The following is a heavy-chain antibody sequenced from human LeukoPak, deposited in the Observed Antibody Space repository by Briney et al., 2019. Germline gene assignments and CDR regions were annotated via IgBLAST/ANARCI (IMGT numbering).Heavy chain of an antibody. V-gene: IGHV4-4*07. J-gene: IGHJ5*02. CDR1: GDCISNYY. Sequence: SETLSLTCTVSGDCISNYYCSWIRQPAGKGLEWIGRVHTSGSTDYNPSLEGRVTMSVDTSKNQFSLKLSSVTAADTAVYYCARDGFSGSYYRWFDPWGQGTLVTVSS. D-gene: IGHD1-26*01. CDR2: VHTSGST. CDR3: ARDGFSGSYYRWFDP.